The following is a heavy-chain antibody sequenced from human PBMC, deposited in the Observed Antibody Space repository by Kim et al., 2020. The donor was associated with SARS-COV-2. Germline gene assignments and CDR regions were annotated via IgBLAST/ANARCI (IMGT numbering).Heavy chain of an antibody. CDR1: RFRFTDYG. V-gene: IGHV3-30*18. J-gene: IGHJ6*01. D-gene: IGHD2-2*01. Sequence: GGSLRLSCAASRFRFTDYGMHWVRQAPGKGLEWVAFISYDGNNKYYAASVKGRFTISRDNLRHTVYLQMNSLRDDDTSVYYCAKDYCSSASCYGSYYYF. CDR3: AKDYCSSASCYGSYYYF. CDR2: ISYDGNNK.